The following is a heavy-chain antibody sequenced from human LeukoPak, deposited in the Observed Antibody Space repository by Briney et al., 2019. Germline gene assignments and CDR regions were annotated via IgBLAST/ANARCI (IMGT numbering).Heavy chain of an antibody. CDR1: GLTFSSYG. Sequence: GGTLRLSCAASGLTFSSYGMSWVRQAPGRGLEWVSAISTTGGTTYYADSVRGRFTISRDNSKNTLYLQMNSLRAEDTAVYYCAKDAMVRGVITIFYYFDYWGQGTLVTVSS. J-gene: IGHJ4*02. CDR3: AKDAMVRGVITIFYYFDY. D-gene: IGHD3-10*01. V-gene: IGHV3-23*01. CDR2: ISTTGGTT.